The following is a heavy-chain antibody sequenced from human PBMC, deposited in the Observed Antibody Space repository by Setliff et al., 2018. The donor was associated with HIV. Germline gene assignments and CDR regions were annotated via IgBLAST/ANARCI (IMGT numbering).Heavy chain of an antibody. V-gene: IGHV4-59*01. D-gene: IGHD4-17*01. Sequence: PSETLSLTCTVSGVSITSYFWSWIRQPPGKGLEYIGSIYYSGGTSGTTNYNPSIKSRVTISLDTPKYQLSLNLKSVTAADTAVYYFPTSLNGDSEPWYFDFWGCGALVTVSS. J-gene: IGHJ2*01. CDR2: IYYSGGTSGTT. CDR1: GVSITSYF. CDR3: PTSLNGDSEPWYFDF.